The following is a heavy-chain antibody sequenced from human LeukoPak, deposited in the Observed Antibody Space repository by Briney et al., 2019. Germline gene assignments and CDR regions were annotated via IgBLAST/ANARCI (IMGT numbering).Heavy chain of an antibody. V-gene: IGHV3-74*01. J-gene: IGHJ4*02. CDR2: INSDGSST. D-gene: IGHD6-13*01. CDR3: ATNAATVAAGNFFDC. CDR1: GFTFSSYW. Sequence: GGSLRLSCAASGFTFSSYWMHWVRQAPGKGLVWVSHINSDGSSTRYADSVKGRFTISRDNAKNTLYLEVSSLRVEDTAAYYCATNAATVAAGNFFDCWGQGTLVTVSS.